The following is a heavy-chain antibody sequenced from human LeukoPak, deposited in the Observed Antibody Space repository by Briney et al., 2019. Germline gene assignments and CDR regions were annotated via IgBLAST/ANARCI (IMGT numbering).Heavy chain of an antibody. Sequence: PGGSLRLSCAASGFTFSEYWMSGVRQAPGKGLEWVANIKEDGSEKYYVDSVKGRFTISRDNAKNSLYLQMNSLRAEDTAVYYCARERWLDYWGQGTLVTVSS. D-gene: IGHD6-13*01. CDR2: IKEDGSEK. J-gene: IGHJ4*02. CDR3: ARERWLDY. CDR1: GFTFSEYW. V-gene: IGHV3-7*01.